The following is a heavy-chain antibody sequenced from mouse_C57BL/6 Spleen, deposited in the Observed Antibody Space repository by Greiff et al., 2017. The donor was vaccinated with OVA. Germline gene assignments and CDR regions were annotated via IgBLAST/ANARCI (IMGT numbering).Heavy chain of an antibody. CDR2: IYPSDSDT. D-gene: IGHD2-2*01. Sequence: QVQLQQSGAELVRPGSSVKLSCKASGYTFTSYWMDWVKQRPGQGLEWIGKIYPSDSDTHYNQKFMDKATLTADKSSSTAYMQRSSMTSEDSAVYYCARNDNGNDEFDYWGQGTTLTVSA. CDR1: GYTFTSYW. V-gene: IGHV1-61*01. CDR3: ARNDNGNDEFDY. J-gene: IGHJ2*01.